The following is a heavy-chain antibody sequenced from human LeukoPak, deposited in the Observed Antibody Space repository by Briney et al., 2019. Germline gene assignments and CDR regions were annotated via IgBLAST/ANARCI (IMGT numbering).Heavy chain of an antibody. J-gene: IGHJ4*02. Sequence: PGGSLRLSCATSGFTFSSYAMSWVRQAPGKGLEWVAGIHADSGRTYHADSVKGRFTIFRDNSKNTLYLQMNSLRAEDTAVYYCAKDLQYSTGWYPYYFDYWGQGTLVTVSS. CDR1: GFTFSSYA. V-gene: IGHV3-23*01. D-gene: IGHD6-19*01. CDR3: AKDLQYSTGWYPYYFDY. CDR2: IHADSGRT.